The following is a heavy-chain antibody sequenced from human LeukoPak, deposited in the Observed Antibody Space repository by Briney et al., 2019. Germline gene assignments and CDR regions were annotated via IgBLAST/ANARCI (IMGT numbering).Heavy chain of an antibody. Sequence: GGSLRLSCAASGFTFSSYSMNWVRQAPGKELEWVSSISSSSSYIYYADSVKGRFTISRDNAKNSLYLQMNSLRAEDTAVYYCASGYSSSLFDYWGQGTLVTVSS. V-gene: IGHV3-21*01. CDR1: GFTFSSYS. J-gene: IGHJ4*02. D-gene: IGHD6-13*01. CDR2: ISSSSSYI. CDR3: ASGYSSSLFDY.